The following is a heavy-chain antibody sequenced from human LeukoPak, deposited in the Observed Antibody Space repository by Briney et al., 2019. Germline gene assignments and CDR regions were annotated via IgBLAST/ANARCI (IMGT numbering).Heavy chain of an antibody. J-gene: IGHJ6*03. CDR3: ARGTPRYYYYMDV. CDR1: GYTFTCYY. Sequence: GASVKVSCKASGYTFTCYYMHWVRQAPGQGLEWMGWINPNSGGTNYAQKFQGRVTMTRDTSISTAYMELRSLRSEDTAGYYCARGTPRYYYYMDVWGKGTTVTVSS. CDR2: INPNSGGT. V-gene: IGHV1-2*02.